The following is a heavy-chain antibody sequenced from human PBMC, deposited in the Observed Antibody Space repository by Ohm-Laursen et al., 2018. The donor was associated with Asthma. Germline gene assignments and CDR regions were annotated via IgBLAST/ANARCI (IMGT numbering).Heavy chain of an antibody. J-gene: IGHJ3*02. Sequence: SLRLSCSASGFIVSTKFMIWVRQAPGKGLDWVSVIFGSTGTNYADSVKGRFTISRDNSKNTIYLQMNILRAEDTAVYYCAISLTTPGAFDIWGQGTMITVSS. D-gene: IGHD1/OR15-1a*01. CDR2: IFGSTGT. CDR1: GFIVSTKF. V-gene: IGHV3-53*01. CDR3: AISLTTPGAFDI.